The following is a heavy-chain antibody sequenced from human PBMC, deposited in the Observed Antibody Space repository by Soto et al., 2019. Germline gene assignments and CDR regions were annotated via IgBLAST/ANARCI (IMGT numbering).Heavy chain of an antibody. CDR2: INPSSGGT. CDR1: GYIFTNYY. V-gene: IGHV1-2*02. D-gene: IGHD1-1*01. J-gene: IGHJ5*02. Sequence: QVHLVQSGAEVKKPGSSVKVSCKTSGYIFTNYYIVWVRQAPGQGLEWMVWINPSSGGTEYAQAFQGRVTMSRDTSFLTAYMELTRLTSDDTGVYYCARVVNDGFDPWGQGPTVIVSS. CDR3: ARVVNDGFDP.